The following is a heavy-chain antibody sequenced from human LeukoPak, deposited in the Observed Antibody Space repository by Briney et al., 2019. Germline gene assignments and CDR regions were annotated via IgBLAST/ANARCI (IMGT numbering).Heavy chain of an antibody. V-gene: IGHV1-18*01. CDR2: ISTYNGNT. CDR3: ARGRPGYSSSWYGDY. D-gene: IGHD6-13*01. CDR1: GYSFVLYG. J-gene: IGHJ4*02. Sequence: ASMKVSCKASGYSFVLYGISWVRQAPGQGPEWMGWISTYNGNTKYAQKFQGRVTMTRNTSISTAYLELSSLRSEDTAVYYCARGRPGYSSSWYGDYWGQGTLVTVSS.